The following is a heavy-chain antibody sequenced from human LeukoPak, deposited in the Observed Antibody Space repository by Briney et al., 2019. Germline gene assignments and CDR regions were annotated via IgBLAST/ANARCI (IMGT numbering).Heavy chain of an antibody. CDR2: IIPIFGTA. V-gene: IGHV1-69*13. CDR1: GGTFSSYA. D-gene: IGHD3-10*01. Sequence: ASVKVSCKASGGTFSSYAISWVRQAPGQGLEWMGGIIPIFGTANYAQKFQGRVTITADESTSTAYMELSSLRSEDTAVYYCARTYYYGSGSSEYFQHWGQGTLVTVSS. J-gene: IGHJ1*01. CDR3: ARTYYYGSGSSEYFQH.